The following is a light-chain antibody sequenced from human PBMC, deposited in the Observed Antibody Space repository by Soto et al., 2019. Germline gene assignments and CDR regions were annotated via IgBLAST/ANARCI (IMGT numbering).Light chain of an antibody. J-gene: IGKJ1*01. Sequence: EIVMTQSPATLSVSPGERATLSCRASQSVSSNLAWYQQKPGQAPRLLIYGASTRATGIPARFSGSGSGTELTLTISSLQSEDFAVYYCQRYNNWWTFGQGTKVEIK. CDR3: QRYNNWWT. CDR2: GAS. CDR1: QSVSSN. V-gene: IGKV3-15*01.